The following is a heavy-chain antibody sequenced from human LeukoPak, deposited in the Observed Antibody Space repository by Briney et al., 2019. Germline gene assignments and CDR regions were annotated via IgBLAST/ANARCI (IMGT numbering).Heavy chain of an antibody. D-gene: IGHD2-15*01. V-gene: IGHV4-59*01. Sequence: SETLSLTCTVSGGSISSYYWSWIRQPPGKGLEWIGYIYYSGSTNYNPSLKSRVTMSLDTSKNQFSLKLTSVTAADTAVYYCARELEDCSGGSCYSGWLDPWGQGTRVTVPS. CDR3: ARELEDCSGGSCYSGWLDP. J-gene: IGHJ5*02. CDR2: IYYSGST. CDR1: GGSISSYY.